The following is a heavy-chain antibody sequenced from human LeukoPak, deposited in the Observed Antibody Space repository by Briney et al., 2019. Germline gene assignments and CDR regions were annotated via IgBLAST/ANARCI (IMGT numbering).Heavy chain of an antibody. D-gene: IGHD6-6*01. CDR3: ARDLPSIAGRFGLFDY. V-gene: IGHV3-21*01. CDR1: GFTFSSYS. Sequence: GGSLRLSCAASGFTFSSYSMNWFRQAPGKGLEWASSIISSSSYIYYADSVKGRFTISRDNAKNSLYLQMNSLRAEDTAVYYCARDLPSIAGRFGLFDYWGQGTLVTVSS. CDR2: IISSSSYI. J-gene: IGHJ4*02.